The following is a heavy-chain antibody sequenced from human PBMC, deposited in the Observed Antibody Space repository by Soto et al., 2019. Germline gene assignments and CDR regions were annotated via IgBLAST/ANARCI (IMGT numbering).Heavy chain of an antibody. CDR1: GGSISSYY. CDR3: ARADSSSWGDYFDY. Sequence: PSETLSLTCTVSGGSISSYYCSWIRQPPGKGLEWIGYVYYNGSTNYNPSLKSRVTIAADTSKSQFSLKLSSVTAADTAVYYCARADSSSWGDYFDYWGQGAKVTVSS. CDR2: VYYNGST. D-gene: IGHD6-13*01. V-gene: IGHV4-59*01. J-gene: IGHJ4*02.